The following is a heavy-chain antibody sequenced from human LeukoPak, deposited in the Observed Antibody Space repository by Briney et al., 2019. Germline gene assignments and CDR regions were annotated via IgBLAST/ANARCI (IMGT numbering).Heavy chain of an antibody. V-gene: IGHV3-74*01. Sequence: GGSLTLSCAASGFTFSRYWMHWVRQATGKGLVWVSRINSDGGATTYADPVKGRFTISRDNAKNTLYLQMNSLRAEDTAVYYCARAGDIVTTMGVWGQGTTVTVSS. D-gene: IGHD5-12*01. J-gene: IGHJ6*01. CDR2: INSDGGAT. CDR1: GFTFSRYW. CDR3: ARAGDIVTTMGV.